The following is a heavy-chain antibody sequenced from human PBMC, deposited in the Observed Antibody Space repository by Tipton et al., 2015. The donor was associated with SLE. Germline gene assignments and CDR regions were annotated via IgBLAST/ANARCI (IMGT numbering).Heavy chain of an antibody. V-gene: IGHV4-59*01. J-gene: IGHJ3*02. CDR3: ARGGRIAIFGVAPDGAFDI. D-gene: IGHD3-3*01. Sequence: TLSLTCTVSGGSISSYFWSWIRQPPGKGLEWIGYIYYSGSTNYNPSLKSRVTISVDTSKNQFSLKLSSVTAADTAVYYCARGGRIAIFGVAPDGAFDIWGQGTMVTASS. CDR2: IYYSGST. CDR1: GGSISSYF.